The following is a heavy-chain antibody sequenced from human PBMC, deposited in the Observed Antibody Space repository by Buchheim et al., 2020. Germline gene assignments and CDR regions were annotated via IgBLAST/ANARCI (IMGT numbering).Heavy chain of an antibody. CDR1: GNTFSSHH. D-gene: IGHD1-26*01. J-gene: IGHJ4*02. V-gene: IGHV1-46*03. CDR2: MDPGGGST. Sequence: QVHLVQSGAEVKKPGASVRVSCKASGNTFSSHHVHWVRQAPGQGLEWLGIMDPGGGSTINAQNVQGRVTMTRETSTSTVYMELSSLTSDDTAVYFCARGADSATFYPPDYWGQGTL. CDR3: ARGADSATFYPPDY.